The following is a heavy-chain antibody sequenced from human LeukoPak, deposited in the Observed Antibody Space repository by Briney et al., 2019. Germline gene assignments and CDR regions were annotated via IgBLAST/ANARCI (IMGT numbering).Heavy chain of an antibody. CDR1: GFTFSSYG. J-gene: IGHJ4*02. CDR3: AGVKSSYGDYVNDY. CDR2: ISGSGGST. Sequence: PGGSLRLSCAASGFTFSSYGMSWVRQAPGKGLEWVSAISGSGGSTYYADSVKGRFTISRDNSKNTLYLQMNSLRAEDTAVYYCAGVKSSYGDYVNDYWGQGTLVTVSS. V-gene: IGHV3-23*01. D-gene: IGHD4-17*01.